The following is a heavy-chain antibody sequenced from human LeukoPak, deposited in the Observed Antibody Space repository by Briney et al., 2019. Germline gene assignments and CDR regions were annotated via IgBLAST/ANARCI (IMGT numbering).Heavy chain of an antibody. CDR2: IYYSGST. CDR1: GGSISSGGYY. V-gene: IGHV4-31*03. J-gene: IGHJ4*02. Sequence: SQTLSLTCTVSGGSISSGGYYWSWIRRHPGKGLEWIGYIYYSGSTYYNPSLKSRVTTSVDTSKNQFSLKLSSVTAADTAVYYCASSRDGYNFGYWGQGTLVTVSS. D-gene: IGHD5-24*01. CDR3: ASSRDGYNFGY.